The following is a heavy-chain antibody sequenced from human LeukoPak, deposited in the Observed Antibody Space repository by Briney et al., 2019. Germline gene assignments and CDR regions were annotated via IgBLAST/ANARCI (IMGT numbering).Heavy chain of an antibody. D-gene: IGHD5-24*01. J-gene: IGHJ4*02. CDR2: ISANGGKT. V-gene: IGHV3-23*01. CDR3: AKDDKGGYNFPEFFDH. Sequence: GGSLRLSCAASGFIFSDYAMTWVRQAPGKGLEWVSSISANGGKTYYADSVKGRFLISRDDSKNTLYLQMNSLRADDTAIYYCAKDDKGGYNFPEFFDHWGQGTLVTVSS. CDR1: GFIFSDYA.